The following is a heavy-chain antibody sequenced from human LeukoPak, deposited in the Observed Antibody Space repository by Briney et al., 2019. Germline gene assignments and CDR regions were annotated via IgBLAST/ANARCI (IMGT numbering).Heavy chain of an antibody. D-gene: IGHD6-19*01. CDR3: AKGYRQWLSHFDY. J-gene: IGHJ4*02. V-gene: IGHV3-23*01. Sequence: GGSRRLSCAASGVTFSSYAMSWVRQTPGKGLEWVSIISGSGDGTYYADSVKGRFTISRDNSKNTLFLQMNSLRAEDAAKYYCAKGYRQWLSHFDYWGQGTLVTVSS. CDR1: GVTFSSYA. CDR2: ISGSGDGT.